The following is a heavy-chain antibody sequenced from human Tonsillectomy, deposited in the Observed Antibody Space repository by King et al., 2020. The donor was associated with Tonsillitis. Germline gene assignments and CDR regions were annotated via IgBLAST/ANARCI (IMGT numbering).Heavy chain of an antibody. CDR1: GGTFSSFA. Sequence: QLVQSGAEVKKPGSSVKVSCKASGGTFSSFAISWVRQAPGQGLEWMGRIIPILGIANYAQKFQGRVTITADKSTSTAYMELSNLRSDDTAVYYCARGGFGVAGSAAFDIWGQGTMVTVSS. V-gene: IGHV1-69*09. CDR3: ARGGFGVAGSAAFDI. D-gene: IGHD6-19*01. J-gene: IGHJ3*02. CDR2: IIPILGIA.